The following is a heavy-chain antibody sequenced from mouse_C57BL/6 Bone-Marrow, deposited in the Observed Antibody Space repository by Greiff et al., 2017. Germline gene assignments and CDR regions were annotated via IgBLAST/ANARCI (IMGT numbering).Heavy chain of an antibody. CDR2: IYPGSGST. CDR1: GYTFTSYW. Sequence: QVQLQQPGAELVKPGASVKMSCKASGYTFTSYWITWVKQRPGQGLEWIGDIYPGSGSTNYNEKFKSKATLTVDTSSTTAYMQLSSLTSEDSAVYYWARRAYDYGGYAMDCWGQGASVTVSS. V-gene: IGHV1-55*01. J-gene: IGHJ4*01. CDR3: ARRAYDYGGYAMDC. D-gene: IGHD2-4*01.